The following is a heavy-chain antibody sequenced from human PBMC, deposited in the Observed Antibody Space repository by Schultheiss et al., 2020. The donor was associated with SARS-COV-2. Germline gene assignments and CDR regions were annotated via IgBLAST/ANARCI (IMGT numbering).Heavy chain of an antibody. V-gene: IGHV6-1*01. CDR3: ARAHYYDSSGYNYYYGMDV. CDR2: SYYRTKWYN. D-gene: IGHD3-22*01. Sequence: SETLSLTCAISGDSISSNSAAWNWNRQSPSRGLEWLGRSYYRTKWYNDYAVSVKSRITNNPNTFKTQISLQLTSVTPEENAVSYCARAHYYDSSGYNYYYGMDVWGQGTTVTVSS. J-gene: IGHJ6*02. CDR1: GDSISSNSAA.